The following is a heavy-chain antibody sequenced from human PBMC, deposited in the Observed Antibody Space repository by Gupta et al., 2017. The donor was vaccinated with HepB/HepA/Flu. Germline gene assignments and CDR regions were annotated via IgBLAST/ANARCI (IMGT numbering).Heavy chain of an antibody. D-gene: IGHD2-2*01. V-gene: IGHV3-49*05. J-gene: IGHJ6*03. Sequence: EVQLVESGGGLVKPGRSLRLSCTASGFTFGDYAMSWFRQAPGKGLEWVGFIRSKAYGGTTEYAASVKGRFTISRDDSKSIAYLQMNSLKTEDTAVYYCTSTSCPIQYYYYYMDVWGKGTTVTVSS. CDR1: GFTFGDYA. CDR2: IRSKAYGGTT. CDR3: TSTSCPIQYYYYYMDV.